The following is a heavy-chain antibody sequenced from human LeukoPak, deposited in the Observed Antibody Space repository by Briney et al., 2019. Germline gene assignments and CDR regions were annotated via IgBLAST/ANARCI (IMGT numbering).Heavy chain of an antibody. D-gene: IGHD2-8*01. V-gene: IGHV3-48*03. CDR2: ISSSGRTM. J-gene: IGHJ4*02. CDR3: ARLGSLCRNGVCYGG. Sequence: VQPGGSLRLSCAASGFTSSSYEMNWVRQAPGKGLEWISHISSSGRTMYYADSVKGRFTISRDNAKNSLYLQMNSLRAEDTAVYYCARLGSLCRNGVCYGGWGQGILVTVSS. CDR1: GFTSSSYE.